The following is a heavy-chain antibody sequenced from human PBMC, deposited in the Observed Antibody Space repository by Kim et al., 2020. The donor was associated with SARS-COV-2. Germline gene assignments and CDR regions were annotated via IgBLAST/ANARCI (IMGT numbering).Heavy chain of an antibody. CDR1: GGTFSSYG. V-gene: IGHV1-69*13. CDR2: IIPMFGKT. Sequence: SVKVSCKASGGTFSSYGIAWVRQAPGQGLEWVGGIIPMFGKTYYARDFRGRVTITADESTRTAYMELSSLTSDDTAVYYCARGAGDYGDYGNYYYFEYWGQGTLVTVSS. J-gene: IGHJ4*02. D-gene: IGHD4-17*01. CDR3: ARGAGDYGDYGNYYYFEY.